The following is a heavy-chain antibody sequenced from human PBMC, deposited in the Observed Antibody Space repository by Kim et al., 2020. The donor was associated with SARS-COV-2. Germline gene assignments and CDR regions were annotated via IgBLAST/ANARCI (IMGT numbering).Heavy chain of an antibody. CDR2: IYYSGST. D-gene: IGHD2-21*02. CDR3: ARDKSAYCGGDCSYAFDI. Sequence: SETLSLTCTVSGGSISSGGYYWSWIRQHPGKGLEWIGYIYYSGSTYYNPSLKSRVTISVDTSKNQFSLKLSSVTAADTAVYYCARDKSAYCGGDCSYAFDIWGQGTMVTVSS. J-gene: IGHJ3*02. V-gene: IGHV4-31*03. CDR1: GGSISSGGYY.